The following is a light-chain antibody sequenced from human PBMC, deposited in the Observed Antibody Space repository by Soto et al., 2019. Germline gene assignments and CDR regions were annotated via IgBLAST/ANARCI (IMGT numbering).Light chain of an antibody. V-gene: IGKV1-27*01. CDR3: QKYDSVPRT. CDR2: AAS. J-gene: IGKJ1*01. CDR1: QSISNY. Sequence: DIQMTQSPSSLSPSVGDRVTITCRASQSISNYLAWYQQKPGKVPKLMIYAASTMQSGVPSRFSGSGSGTEFTLTISSYQPEDVATYYCQKYDSVPRTFGQGTKVDIK.